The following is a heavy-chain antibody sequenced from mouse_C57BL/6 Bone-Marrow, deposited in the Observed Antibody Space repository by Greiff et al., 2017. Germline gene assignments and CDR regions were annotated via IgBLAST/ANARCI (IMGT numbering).Heavy chain of an antibody. CDR3: TTWTAQAPYCFAY. CDR1: GYTFTNYW. D-gene: IGHD3-2*02. J-gene: IGHJ2*01. V-gene: IGHV1-63*01. CDR2: IYPGGGYP. Sequence: QVQLQQSGAELVRPGTSVKMSCTASGYTFTNYWIGWAKQRPGQGLEWIGDIYPGGGYPKYNQKFKGKATMTADKSSRTAYMQLSSLTSEDSAILCCTTWTAQAPYCFAYWGQGTTLTVSS.